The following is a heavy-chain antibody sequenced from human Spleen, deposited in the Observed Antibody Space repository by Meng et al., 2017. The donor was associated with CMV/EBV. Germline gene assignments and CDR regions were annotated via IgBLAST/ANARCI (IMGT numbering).Heavy chain of an antibody. J-gene: IGHJ3*02. D-gene: IGHD3-9*01. CDR1: GGSMSTYY. V-gene: IGHV4-59*01. CDR2: IYYSGST. CDR3: ARGESYNILTGYYPLIGAFDI. Sequence: SETLSLTCSVSGGSMSTYYWSWIRQAPGSGLEWIAYIYYSGSTTYNPSLKSRVTISLDLSRNHFSLTLKSVTAADTAVYYCARGESYNILTGYYPLIGAFDIWGQGTMVTVSS.